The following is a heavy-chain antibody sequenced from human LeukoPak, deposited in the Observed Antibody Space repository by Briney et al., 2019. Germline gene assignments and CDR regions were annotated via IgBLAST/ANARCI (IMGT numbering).Heavy chain of an antibody. CDR3: ARDSGYSPLYYYYYMDV. D-gene: IGHD5-24*01. J-gene: IGHJ6*03. CDR1: GFTFSSYS. Sequence: GGSLRLSCASSGFTFSSYSMNWVRQAPGKGLEWVSSISSSSSYIYYADSVKGRFTISRDNAKNSLYLQMNSLRAEDTAVYYCARDSGYSPLYYYYYMDVWGKGTTVTVP. CDR2: ISSSSSYI. V-gene: IGHV3-21*01.